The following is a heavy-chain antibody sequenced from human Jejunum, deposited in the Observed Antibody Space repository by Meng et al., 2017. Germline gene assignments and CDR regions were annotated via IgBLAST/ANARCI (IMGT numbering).Heavy chain of an antibody. CDR3: AREPRRKDVWFGEPDGMDV. V-gene: IGHV3-30*04. CDR2: ISHDGSPK. CDR1: GFTFSTYT. Sequence: GGSLRLSCAASGFTFSTYTMHWVRQAPGKGLEWVGLISHDGSPKYYADSVKGRFTISRDNSKNTLYLQMNSLRAEDTAVYYCAREPRRKDVWFGEPDGMDVWGQGTTVTVSS. J-gene: IGHJ6*02. D-gene: IGHD3-10*01.